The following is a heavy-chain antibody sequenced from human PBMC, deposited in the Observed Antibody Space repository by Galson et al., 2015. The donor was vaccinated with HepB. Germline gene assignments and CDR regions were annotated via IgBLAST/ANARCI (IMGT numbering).Heavy chain of an antibody. CDR2: ISGSGGST. CDR3: AKVLTPYFHDSSGYYLYAFDI. CDR1: GFTFSIYA. Sequence: SLRLSCAASGFTFSIYAMTWVRQAPGRGLEWVSAISGSGGSTYYADSVKGRFTISRDNSKNTLSLQMNSLRAEDTAIYYCAKVLTPYFHDSSGYYLYAFDIWGQGTMVTASS. V-gene: IGHV3-23*01. J-gene: IGHJ3*02. D-gene: IGHD3-22*01.